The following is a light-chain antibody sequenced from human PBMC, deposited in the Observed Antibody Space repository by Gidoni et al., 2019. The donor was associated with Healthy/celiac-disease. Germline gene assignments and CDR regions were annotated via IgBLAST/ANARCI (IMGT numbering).Light chain of an antibody. Sequence: DIVMTQSPDPLAVSLGERATINCKSSQSVLYSSNNKNYLAWYQQKPGQPPKLLIYWASTRESGVPDRFSGSGSGTDFTLTISSLQAEDVAVYYCQQYYSTPQTFGPGTKVEIK. J-gene: IGKJ3*01. V-gene: IGKV4-1*01. CDR2: WAS. CDR1: QSVLYSSNNKNY. CDR3: QQYYSTPQT.